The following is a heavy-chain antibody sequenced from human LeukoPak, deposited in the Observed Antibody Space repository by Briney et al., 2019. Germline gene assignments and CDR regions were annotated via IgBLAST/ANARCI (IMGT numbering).Heavy chain of an antibody. J-gene: IGHJ4*02. Sequence: GGSLRLSCAASGFTLSTYAMHWVRQAPGKGLEWVSTISGSGGSTYYADSVRGRFTISRDNSKNTLYLQMNSLRAEDTAVYYCARGGHSSAFFDYWGQGTLVTVSS. V-gene: IGHV3-23*01. CDR2: ISGSGGST. D-gene: IGHD3-22*01. CDR1: GFTLSTYA. CDR3: ARGGHSSAFFDY.